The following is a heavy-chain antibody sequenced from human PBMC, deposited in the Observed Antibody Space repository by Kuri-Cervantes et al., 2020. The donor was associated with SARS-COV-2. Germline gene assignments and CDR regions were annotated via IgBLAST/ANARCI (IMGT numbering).Heavy chain of an antibody. V-gene: IGHV3-49*03. Sequence: GESLKISCTASGFTFGDYTMGWFRQAPGKGLEWVGFIRSKAYTGTTEYAASVKGRFTISRDDSKSIAYLQMSSLKTEDTAVYYCTIGYCSSTGCYRPYYFDYWGQGTLVTVSS. J-gene: IGHJ4*02. CDR1: GFTFGDYT. CDR3: TIGYCSSTGCYRPYYFDY. CDR2: IRSKAYTGTT. D-gene: IGHD2-2*02.